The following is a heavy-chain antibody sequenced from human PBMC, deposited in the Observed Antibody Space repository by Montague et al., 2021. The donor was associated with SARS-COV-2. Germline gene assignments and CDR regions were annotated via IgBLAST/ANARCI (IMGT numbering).Heavy chain of an antibody. D-gene: IGHD3-9*01. V-gene: IGHV4-39*01. Sequence: SETLSLTCTVSGGSISSSSYYWGWIRQPPGKGLEWIGSIYYSGSTYYNPSLKSRVTISVDTSKNQFSLKLSSVTAADTAMYYCARRLNYDILTGGALQYYYGMDVWGQGTTVTVSS. J-gene: IGHJ6*02. CDR2: IYYSGST. CDR1: GGSISSSSYY. CDR3: ARRLNYDILTGGALQYYYGMDV.